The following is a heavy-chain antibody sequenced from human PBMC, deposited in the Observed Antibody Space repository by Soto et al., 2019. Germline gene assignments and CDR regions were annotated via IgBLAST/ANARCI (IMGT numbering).Heavy chain of an antibody. D-gene: IGHD5-12*01. V-gene: IGHV3-48*03. CDR2: ISSSGTI. J-gene: IGHJ3*02. CDR1: GFTFSSYE. CDR3: TKEKSVMYSGYDAFDI. Sequence: PGGSLRLSCAASGFTFSSYEMDWVRQAPGKGLGWVAYISSSGTILYGDSVKGRFTISRDNADNSLYLQTNSLTAEDTAVYYCTKEKSVMYSGYDAFDIWGRETMVTVSS.